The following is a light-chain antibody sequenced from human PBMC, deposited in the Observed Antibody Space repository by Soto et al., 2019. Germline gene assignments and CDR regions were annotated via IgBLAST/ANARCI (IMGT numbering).Light chain of an antibody. Sequence: DIQMTQSPSSLSASVGDRVTITCRASQSIGSHLNWYQQKPGKAPKLLIYTTSSLQSGVPSRFSGSGSGTDFTLTISSLQPEDFATYYCQQTFNHPGTFGQGTKL. CDR2: TTS. CDR1: QSIGSH. J-gene: IGKJ1*01. CDR3: QQTFNHPGT. V-gene: IGKV1-39*01.